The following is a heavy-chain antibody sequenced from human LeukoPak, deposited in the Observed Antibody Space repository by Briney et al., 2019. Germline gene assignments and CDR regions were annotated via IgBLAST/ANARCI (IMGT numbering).Heavy chain of an antibody. D-gene: IGHD5-18*01. CDR3: ARGQKYRNGYTVTELGSGYFAY. CDR2: INHSGST. V-gene: IGHV4-34*01. Sequence: SETLSLTCAVYGVSFSGYYRSWIRQPPGKGLEWIWEINHSGSTNYNPSLKSRVTISVDTFKNQFSLKLSSVTTADTAVYYCARGQKYRNGYTVTELGSGYFAYWGQGTLVTVSS. J-gene: IGHJ4*02. CDR1: GVSFSGYY.